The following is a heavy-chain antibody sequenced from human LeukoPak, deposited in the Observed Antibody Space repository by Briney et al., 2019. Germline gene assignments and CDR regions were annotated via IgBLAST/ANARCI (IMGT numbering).Heavy chain of an antibody. CDR3: TSSRTYYDILTGQWGAWYFDL. J-gene: IGHJ2*01. CDR2: IRSKANSYAT. V-gene: IGHV3-73*01. D-gene: IGHD3-9*01. Sequence: GGSLRLSCAASGFTFSGSAMHWVRQASGKGLEWVGRIRSKANSYATAYAASVKGRFTISRDDSKNTAYLQMNSLKTEDTAVYYCTSSRTYYDILTGQWGAWYFDLWGRGTLVTVSS. CDR1: GFTFSGSA.